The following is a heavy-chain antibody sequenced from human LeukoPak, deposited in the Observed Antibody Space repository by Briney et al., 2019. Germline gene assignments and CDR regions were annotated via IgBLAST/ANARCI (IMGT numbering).Heavy chain of an antibody. D-gene: IGHD7-27*01. V-gene: IGHV3-30*18. CDR3: AKDGLTGVNYYYGMDV. Sequence: GGSLRLSCAASGYSFRSYGIHWVRQAPGKGLEWVAVISYDESYKYYADSVKGRFTISRDNSKNTLYLQMNSLRAEDTAVHYCAKDGLTGVNYYYGMDVWGKGTTVTVSS. CDR2: ISYDESYK. CDR1: GYSFRSYG. J-gene: IGHJ6*04.